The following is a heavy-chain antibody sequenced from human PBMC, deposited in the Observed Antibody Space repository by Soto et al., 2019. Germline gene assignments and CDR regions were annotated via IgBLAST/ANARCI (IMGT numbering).Heavy chain of an antibody. CDR3: ARGMGFAGSGYAFFDS. V-gene: IGHV3-21*01. Sequence: EVQLVESGGGLVKPGGSLRLSCAASGFTFSGHTINWVRQAPGKGLEWVSSVSSSSSYIYYADSVKGRFTVSRDNAEKSLYLQMNSLRAGDTAIYYCARGMGFAGSGYAFFDSWGQGTLVTVSS. J-gene: IGHJ4*02. D-gene: IGHD3-10*01. CDR2: VSSSSSYI. CDR1: GFTFSGHT.